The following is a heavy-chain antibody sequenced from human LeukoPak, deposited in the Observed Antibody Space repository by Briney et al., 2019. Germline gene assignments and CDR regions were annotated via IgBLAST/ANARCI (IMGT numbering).Heavy chain of an antibody. CDR1: GYTFTSYY. V-gene: IGHV1-46*01. D-gene: IGHD2-2*01. Sequence: GASVTVSCKASGYTFTSYYMHWVRQAPGQGLEWMGIINPSGGSTSYAQKFQGRVTMTRDTSTSAVYMELSSLRSEDTAVYYCARDYPPAIVVVPAAIPYNWFDPWGQGTLVTVSS. CDR3: ARDYPPAIVVVPAAIPYNWFDP. J-gene: IGHJ5*02. CDR2: INPSGGST.